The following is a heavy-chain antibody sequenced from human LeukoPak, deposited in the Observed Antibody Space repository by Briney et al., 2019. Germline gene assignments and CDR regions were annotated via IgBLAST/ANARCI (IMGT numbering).Heavy chain of an antibody. CDR1: GGSVSSGSYY. V-gene: IGHV4-61*01. D-gene: IGHD3-3*01. J-gene: IGHJ4*02. CDR3: ARVGTIFGVVVYFDY. Sequence: SETLSLTCTVSGGSVSSGSYYWSWLRQPPGKGLEWIGYIYYSGSTNYNPSLKSRVTISVDTSKNQFSLKLSSVTAADTAVYYCARVGTIFGVVVYFDYWGQGTLVTVSS. CDR2: IYYSGST.